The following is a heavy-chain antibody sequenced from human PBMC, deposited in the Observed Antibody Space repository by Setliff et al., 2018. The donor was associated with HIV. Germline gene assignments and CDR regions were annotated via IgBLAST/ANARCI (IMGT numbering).Heavy chain of an antibody. D-gene: IGHD2-21*01. CDR2: VYYSGTT. CDR1: GGSLSSYY. J-gene: IGHJ6*02. Sequence: SETLSLTCSVSGGSLSSYYWSWIRQPPGKGLEWIGYVYYSGTTNYNPSLKSRVSMSVDTSKTQFSLRLSSVTAADTAVYYCARSYCGGGLCFRGLDLWGQGTTVTVSS. V-gene: IGHV4-59*01. CDR3: ARSYCGGGLCFRGLDL.